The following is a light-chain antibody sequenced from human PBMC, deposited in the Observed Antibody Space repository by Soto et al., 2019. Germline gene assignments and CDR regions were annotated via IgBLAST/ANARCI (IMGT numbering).Light chain of an antibody. CDR2: GAS. CDR3: QQDGYSPFT. Sequence: EIVLTQSPGSLSLSPGEGATLSCRASQSVSSTYLAWYQQKSGQAPRLLIYGASIRATGIPDRFSGSGSGTDFTLTISRLEPEDFAVYYCQQDGYSPFTFGPGTKVDIK. J-gene: IGKJ3*01. CDR1: QSVSSTY. V-gene: IGKV3-20*01.